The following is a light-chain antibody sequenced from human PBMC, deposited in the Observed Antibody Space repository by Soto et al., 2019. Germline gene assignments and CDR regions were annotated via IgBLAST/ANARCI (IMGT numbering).Light chain of an antibody. Sequence: QSVLTQPASVSGSPGQSITVSCTGTSSEVGGYDYVCWYQQHPGKAPNLVIYEVSNRPSGVSTRFSGSKSGNTASLTISGLQGEDEADYYGFSYTNTNTRVFGGGTKVAV. V-gene: IGLV2-14*01. CDR2: EVS. CDR1: SSEVGGYDY. J-gene: IGLJ3*02. CDR3: FSYTNTNTRV.